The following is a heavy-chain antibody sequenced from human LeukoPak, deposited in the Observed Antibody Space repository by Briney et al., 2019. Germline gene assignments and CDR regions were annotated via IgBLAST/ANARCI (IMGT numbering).Heavy chain of an antibody. D-gene: IGHD6-19*01. CDR2: INHSGST. CDR1: GGSFSGYY. Sequence: SETLSLTCAVYGGSFSGYYWSWIRQPPGKGLEWIGEINHSGSTNYNPSLKSRVTISVDTSKNQFSLKLTSVTAADTAVYYCARVPITVAGSFAFDIWGQGTMVTVSS. CDR3: ARVPITVAGSFAFDI. V-gene: IGHV4-34*01. J-gene: IGHJ3*02.